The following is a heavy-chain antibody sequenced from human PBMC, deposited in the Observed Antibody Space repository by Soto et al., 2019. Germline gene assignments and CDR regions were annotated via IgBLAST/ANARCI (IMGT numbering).Heavy chain of an antibody. Sequence: PGGSLRLSCAASGFTFSSYAMHWVRQAPGKGLEWVAVISYDGSNKYYADSVKGRFTISGDNSKNTLYLQMNSLRAEDTAVYYCARARYSSSWPAANFDYWGQGTLVTVSS. CDR1: GFTFSSYA. D-gene: IGHD6-13*01. J-gene: IGHJ4*02. V-gene: IGHV3-30-3*01. CDR2: ISYDGSNK. CDR3: ARARYSSSWPAANFDY.